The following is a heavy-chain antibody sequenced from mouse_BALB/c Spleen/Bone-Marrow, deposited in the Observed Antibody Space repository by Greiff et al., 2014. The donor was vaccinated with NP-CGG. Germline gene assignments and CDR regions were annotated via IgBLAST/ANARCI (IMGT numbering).Heavy chain of an antibody. J-gene: IGHJ4*01. CDR3: ARGTARAMMDY. Sequence: QVQLKESGTGLVKPGSSVKLSCKASGYTFTSYWIHWVKQGPGQGLEWIGEIHPSNGRTNYSEKFKTKATLTVDKSSSTAHMQLSSLTSEDSAVYYCARGTARAMMDYWGQGTSVTVSS. CDR2: IHPSNGRT. CDR1: GYTFTSYW. D-gene: IGHD3-2*01. V-gene: IGHV1S81*02.